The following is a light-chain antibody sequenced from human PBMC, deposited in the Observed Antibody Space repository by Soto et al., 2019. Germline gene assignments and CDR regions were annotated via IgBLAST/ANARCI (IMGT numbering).Light chain of an antibody. V-gene: IGKV3-20*01. CDR3: QQYGISPVT. J-gene: IGKJ5*01. Sequence: EIVLTQSPGTLSLSPVERATLSCRASQSVTYNYLAWYQQKPGQAPRLLIFGASRRATGIPDRFSGSGFGTDFTLTITRLEPEDFAVFYCQQYGISPVTFGQGTRLEI. CDR1: QSVTYNY. CDR2: GAS.